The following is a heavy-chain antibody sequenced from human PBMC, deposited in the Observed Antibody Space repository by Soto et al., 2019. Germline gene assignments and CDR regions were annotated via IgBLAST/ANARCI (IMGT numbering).Heavy chain of an antibody. V-gene: IGHV1-69*13. J-gene: IGHJ4*02. CDR1: GGTFSSYA. CDR2: IIPIFGTA. Sequence: SVKVSCKASGGTFSSYAISWVRQAPGQGLEWMGGIIPIFGTANYAQKFQGRVTITADESTSTAYMELSSLRSEDTAVYYCASAFLPAMYYFDYWGQGTLVTVSS. CDR3: ASAFLPAMYYFDY. D-gene: IGHD3-16*01.